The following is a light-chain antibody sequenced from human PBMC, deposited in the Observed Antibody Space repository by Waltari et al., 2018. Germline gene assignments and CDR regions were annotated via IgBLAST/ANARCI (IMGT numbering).Light chain of an antibody. V-gene: IGKV3D-15*01. CDR1: QSIRST. Sequence: ELVLTQSPATLSASPGERATLSCWASQSIRSTLAWYQQKPGQAPRLLIYDASTRATGIPVRFSGSGSGTYFTLTISSLQSEDFAVYYCQQYTNWPLTFGGGTKVEI. CDR2: DAS. J-gene: IGKJ4*01. CDR3: QQYTNWPLT.